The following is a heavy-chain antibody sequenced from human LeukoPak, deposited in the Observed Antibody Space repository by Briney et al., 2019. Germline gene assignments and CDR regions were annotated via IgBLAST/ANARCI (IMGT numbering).Heavy chain of an antibody. V-gene: IGHV3-7*01. D-gene: IGHD4-11*01. CDR2: IKQDGSEK. J-gene: IGHJ4*02. CDR1: GLTFSGSW. CDR3: ARDRHDYTHYFDY. Sequence: GGSLRLSCAASGLTFSGSWMSWVRQAPGKGLQWVANIKQDGSEKYYVDSVKGRFTISRDNAKNSLYLQMNSLRAEDTAVYYCARDRHDYTHYFDYWGQGTLVTVSS.